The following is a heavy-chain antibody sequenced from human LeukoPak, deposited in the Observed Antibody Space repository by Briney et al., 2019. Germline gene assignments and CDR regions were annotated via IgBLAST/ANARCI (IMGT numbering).Heavy chain of an antibody. CDR1: GFTFSTYT. J-gene: IGHJ4*02. V-gene: IGHV3-21*01. CDR2: ISPTSAYI. CDR3: ARVYNYVFDY. D-gene: IGHD3-10*02. Sequence: PGGSLRLSCAASGFTFSTYTMNWVRQAPGKGLEWVSFISPTSAYIYYAGSVQDRFTISRDNAKTSLFLQMYSLRAEDTAVYYCARVYNYVFDYWGQGTLVTVSS.